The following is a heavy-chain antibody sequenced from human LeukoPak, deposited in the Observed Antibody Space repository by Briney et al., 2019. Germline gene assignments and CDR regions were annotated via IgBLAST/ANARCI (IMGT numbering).Heavy chain of an antibody. J-gene: IGHJ4*02. D-gene: IGHD1-26*01. CDR1: GGSISSYY. Sequence: TSETLSLTCTVSGGSISSYYWSWIRQPAGKGLEWIGYIYYSGSTNYNPSLKSRVTISVDTSKNQFSLKLSSVTAADTAVYYCAREWDSQGFDYWGQGTLVTVSS. V-gene: IGHV4-59*01. CDR2: IYYSGST. CDR3: AREWDSQGFDY.